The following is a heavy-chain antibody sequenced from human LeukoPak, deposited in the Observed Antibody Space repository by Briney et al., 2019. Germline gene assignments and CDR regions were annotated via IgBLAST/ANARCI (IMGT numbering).Heavy chain of an antibody. CDR2: IYYSGST. D-gene: IGHD1-26*01. CDR1: GGSISSYY. V-gene: IGHV4-59*01. CDR3: ARGGSYSDFDS. J-gene: IGHJ4*02. Sequence: SETLSLTCSVSGGSISSYYWSWIRQPPGKGLEWIGYIYYSGSTNCNPSLKSRVTISVDTSKNQFSLKLTSVTAADTAVYYCARGGSYSDFDSWGQGTLVTVSS.